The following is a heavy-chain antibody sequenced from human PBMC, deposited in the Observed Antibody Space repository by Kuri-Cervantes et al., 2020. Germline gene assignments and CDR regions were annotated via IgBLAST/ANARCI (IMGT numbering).Heavy chain of an antibody. CDR1: GFTFSSYA. CDR3: ARDLGD. J-gene: IGHJ4*02. V-gene: IGHV3-30-3*01. CDR2: ISYDGSNK. Sequence: GGSLRLSCAASGFTFSSYAMHWVRQAPGKGLEWVAVISYDGSNKYYADSVKGRFTISRDNSKNTLYLQMNSLRAEDTAVYYCARDLGDWGQGTLVTVSS. D-gene: IGHD3-10*01.